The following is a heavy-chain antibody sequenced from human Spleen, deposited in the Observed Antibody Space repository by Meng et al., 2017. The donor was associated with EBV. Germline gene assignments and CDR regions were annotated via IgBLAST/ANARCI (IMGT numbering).Heavy chain of an antibody. D-gene: IGHD1-1*01. Sequence: VQLVESGGGVVQPGRSLGLSCAASGFTFNSYAMHWVRQAPGKGLEWVAVISYDGSNKYYADSVKGRFTISRDNSKNTLYLQMNSLRAEDTAVYYCARDMNDAFDPWGQGTLVTVSS. CDR3: ARDMNDAFDP. V-gene: IGHV3-30-3*01. J-gene: IGHJ5*02. CDR1: GFTFNSYA. CDR2: ISYDGSNK.